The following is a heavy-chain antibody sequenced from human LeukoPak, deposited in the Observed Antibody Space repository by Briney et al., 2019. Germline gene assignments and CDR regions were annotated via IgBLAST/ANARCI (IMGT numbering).Heavy chain of an antibody. CDR1: GFTFSSYG. CDR2: ISGSGGST. D-gene: IGHD6-19*01. V-gene: IGHV3-23*01. CDR3: AKDSVRQWLVLGY. J-gene: IGHJ4*02. Sequence: GGTLRLSCAASGFTFSSYGMSWVRQAPGKGLEWVSAISGSGGSTYYADSVKGRFTISRDNSKNTLYLQMNSLRAEDTAVYYCAKDSVRQWLVLGYWGQGTLVTVSS.